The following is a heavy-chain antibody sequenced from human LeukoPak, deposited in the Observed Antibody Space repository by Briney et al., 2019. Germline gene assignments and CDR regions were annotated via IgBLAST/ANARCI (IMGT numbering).Heavy chain of an antibody. CDR2: ISGSGGST. CDR1: GFTFSSYA. D-gene: IGHD3-9*01. J-gene: IGHJ4*02. CDR3: AKESQRELRYFDWIPDY. Sequence: GGSLGLSCAASGFTFSSYAMSWVRQAPGKGLEWVSAISGSGGSTYYADSVKGRFTISRDNSKNTLYLQMNSLRAEDTAVYYCAKESQRELRYFDWIPDYWGQGTLVTVSS. V-gene: IGHV3-23*01.